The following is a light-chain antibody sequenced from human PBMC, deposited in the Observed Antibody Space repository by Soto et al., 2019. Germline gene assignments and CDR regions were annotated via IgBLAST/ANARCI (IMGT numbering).Light chain of an antibody. Sequence: EIVLTQSPGTLSLSPGERATLSCRASQSVSSSYLAWYQQKPGQAPRLLIYGASSRDTGIPDRFSGSGSGTDFTLTISRLEPEDFAVYYCQQYGSSLYTFGQRTKLEIK. CDR1: QSVSSSY. V-gene: IGKV3-20*01. J-gene: IGKJ2*01. CDR3: QQYGSSLYT. CDR2: GAS.